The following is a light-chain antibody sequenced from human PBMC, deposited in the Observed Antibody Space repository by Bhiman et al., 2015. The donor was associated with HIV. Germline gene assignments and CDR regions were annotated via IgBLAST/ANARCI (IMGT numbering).Light chain of an antibody. CDR2: DVS. V-gene: IGLV2-23*02. J-gene: IGLJ2*01. CDR1: SSDVGAHNF. CDR3: CSYANVGSSSFV. Sequence: QSALTQPASVSGSPGQSITISCSGTSSDVGAHNFVSWYQQHPDKAPRLIIYDVSERPSGISDRFSGSKSGNTASLTISGLQAEDEADYYCCSYANVGSSSFVFGGGTKLTVL.